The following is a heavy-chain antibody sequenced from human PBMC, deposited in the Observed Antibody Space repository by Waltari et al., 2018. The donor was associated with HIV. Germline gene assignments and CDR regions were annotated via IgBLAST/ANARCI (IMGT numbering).Heavy chain of an antibody. CDR3: ASGGVGSSSWYSY. J-gene: IGHJ4*02. V-gene: IGHV3-21*01. CDR1: GFTFRGYT. CDR2: ISSSSDYI. Sequence: EVQLVESGGGLVKPGGSLRLSCAASGFTFRGYTMNWVRQAPGKGLEWVSSISSSSDYIYHVDSVKGRFTISRDNAKNSLYLQMNSLRAEDTAVYYCASGGVGSSSWYSYWGQGTLVTVSS. D-gene: IGHD6-13*01.